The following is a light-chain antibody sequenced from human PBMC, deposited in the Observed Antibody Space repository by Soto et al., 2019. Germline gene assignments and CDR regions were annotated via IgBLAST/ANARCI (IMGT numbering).Light chain of an antibody. V-gene: IGLV2-14*01. J-gene: IGLJ1*01. CDR2: EVS. CDR3: SSYTSSTTSV. CDR1: ISDVGGYNY. Sequence: QSAVTQPSSLSGSPGQSITISCTGTISDVGGYNYFSWYQQHPGKAPKPMIYEVSNLPSGVSNRFSGSKSGNTGSLTISGLQAEDEADYYCSSYTSSTTSVFGTGTKVT.